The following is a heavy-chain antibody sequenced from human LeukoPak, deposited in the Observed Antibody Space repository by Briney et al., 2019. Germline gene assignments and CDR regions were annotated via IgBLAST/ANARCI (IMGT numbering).Heavy chain of an antibody. CDR1: GFTFSDYY. D-gene: IGHD3-10*01. Sequence: GGSLRLSCAASGFTFSDYYMSWIRQAPGKGLEWVSYISSSSYTNYADSVKGRFTISRDNAKNSLYLQMNSLRAEDTAVYYCVRLPSSGYGSGPVDYWGQGTLVTVSS. J-gene: IGHJ4*02. CDR2: ISSSSYT. V-gene: IGHV3-11*06. CDR3: VRLPSSGYGSGPVDY.